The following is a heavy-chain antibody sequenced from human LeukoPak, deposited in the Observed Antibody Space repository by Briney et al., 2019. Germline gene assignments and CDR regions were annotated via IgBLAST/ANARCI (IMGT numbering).Heavy chain of an antibody. CDR1: GYTFTGYF. Sequence: GASVKVSRKASGYTFTGYFMHWVRQAPGQGLEWMGWINPIRDGTNYAQKFQGRVTMTRDTSISTAYMELSRLRSDDTAVYYCARENMDIVVVPAAPGRDYYYYYMDVWGKGTTVTISS. V-gene: IGHV1-2*02. CDR3: ARENMDIVVVPAAPGRDYYYYYMDV. CDR2: INPIRDGT. D-gene: IGHD2-2*03. J-gene: IGHJ6*03.